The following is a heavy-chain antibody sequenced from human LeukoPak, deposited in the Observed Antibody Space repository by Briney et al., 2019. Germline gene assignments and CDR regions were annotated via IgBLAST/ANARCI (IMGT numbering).Heavy chain of an antibody. V-gene: IGHV4-34*01. CDR2: INHRGST. Sequence: GSLRLSCAVSGFTFSDHFLDWVRQAPGKGLEWIGEINHRGSTNYNPSLKSRVTISVDTSKNQFSLKLSSVTAADTAVYYCARGWSVRFLEWLLKTAYYFDYWGQGTLVTVSS. CDR1: GFTFSDHF. J-gene: IGHJ4*02. D-gene: IGHD3-3*01. CDR3: ARGWSVRFLEWLLKTAYYFDY.